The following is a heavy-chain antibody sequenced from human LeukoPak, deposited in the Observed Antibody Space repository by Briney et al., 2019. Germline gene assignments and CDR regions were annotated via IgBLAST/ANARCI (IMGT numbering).Heavy chain of an antibody. CDR3: VTDGDKWNDFEY. CDR2: IDKNGNEI. Sequence: PGGSLRLSCAASGLSISNFWMHWVRQAPGTGLGWVAIIDKNGNEIKYVDSVKGRFTPSRDNAKISVYLQMNSLRTEDTALYYCVTDGDKWNDFEYWGQGTLVTVS. V-gene: IGHV3-7*01. J-gene: IGHJ4*02. D-gene: IGHD1-1*01. CDR1: GLSISNFW.